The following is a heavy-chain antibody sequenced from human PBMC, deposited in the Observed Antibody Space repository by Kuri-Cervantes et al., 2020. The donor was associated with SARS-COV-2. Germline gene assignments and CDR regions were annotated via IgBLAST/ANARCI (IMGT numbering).Heavy chain of an antibody. J-gene: IGHJ6*02. D-gene: IGHD6-6*01. CDR3: ARGAARPYYYYGMDV. CDR1: GGSISSYY. V-gene: IGHV4-39*01. CDR2: IYYSGST. Sequence: SEILSLTCTVSGGSISSYYWGWIRQPPGKGLEWIGSIYYSGSTYYNPSLKSRVTISVDTSKNQFSLKLSSVTAADTAVYYCARGAARPYYYYGMDVWGQGTTVTVSS.